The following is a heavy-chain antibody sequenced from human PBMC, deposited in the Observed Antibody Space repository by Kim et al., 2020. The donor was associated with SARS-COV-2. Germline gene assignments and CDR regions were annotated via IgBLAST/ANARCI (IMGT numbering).Heavy chain of an antibody. CDR2: IKGGGGNT. V-gene: IGHV3-23*01. Sequence: GGSLRLSCSASGFTFSNYLLNWVRQAPGKGLEWVSAIKGGGGNTFYADSVKGRFTISRDNPKNTLYLQMNSLRAEDTAIYYCAKSQASYFNDALYVWGRGTMVTVSS. J-gene: IGHJ3*01. D-gene: IGHD3-10*01. CDR1: GFTFSNYL. CDR3: AKSQASYFNDALYV.